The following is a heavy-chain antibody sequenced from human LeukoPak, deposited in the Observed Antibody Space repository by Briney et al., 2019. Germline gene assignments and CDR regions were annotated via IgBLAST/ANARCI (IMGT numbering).Heavy chain of an antibody. CDR1: GGSITSTNY. CDR3: ARGGGPYRPLDY. J-gene: IGHJ4*02. V-gene: IGHV4-4*02. Sequence: SETLSLTCGVSGGSITSTNYWTWVRQPPGKGLEWIGEVNLQGSTNYNPSLMGRVAISVDMSENHISLQLTSVTAADTAVYYCARGGGPYRPLDYSGQGTLVTVSS. CDR2: VNLQGST.